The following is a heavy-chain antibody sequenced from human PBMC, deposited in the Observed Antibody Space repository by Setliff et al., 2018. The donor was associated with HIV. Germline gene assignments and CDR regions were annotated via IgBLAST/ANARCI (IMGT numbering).Heavy chain of an antibody. CDR2: ISTYSDDI. CDR1: GYTFTTYG. J-gene: IGHJ3*02. D-gene: IGHD6-13*01. Sequence: ASVKVSCKPSGYTFTTYGLSWVRQAPGQGLEWMGWISTYSDDIAYAQKLQGRVTMTRNTSIATAYMELSNLRSEDTAVYYCARGRSRAKDAFDIWGQGTMVNVSS. CDR3: ARGRSRAKDAFDI. V-gene: IGHV1-8*02.